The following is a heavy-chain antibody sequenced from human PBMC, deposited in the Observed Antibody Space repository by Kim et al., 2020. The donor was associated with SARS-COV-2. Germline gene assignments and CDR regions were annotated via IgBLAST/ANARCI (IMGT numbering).Heavy chain of an antibody. V-gene: IGHV4-34*01. D-gene: IGHD2-2*01. CDR3: AREGRCSSTSCYSGWRGSGRGYYGMDV. CDR2: INHSGST. Sequence: SETLSLTCAVYGGSFSGYYWSWIRQPPGKGLEWIGEINHSGSTNYNPSLKSRVTISVDTSKNQFSLKLSSVTAADTAVYYCAREGRCSSTSCYSGWRGSGRGYYGMDVWGQGTTVTVSS. J-gene: IGHJ6*02. CDR1: GGSFSGYY.